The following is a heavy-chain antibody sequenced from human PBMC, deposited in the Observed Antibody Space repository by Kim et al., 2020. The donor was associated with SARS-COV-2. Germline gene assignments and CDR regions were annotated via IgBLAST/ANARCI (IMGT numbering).Heavy chain of an antibody. V-gene: IGHV7-4-1*02. CDR1: GYTFTSYA. D-gene: IGHD5-12*01. CDR3: ARVGYSGYVGNWFDP. Sequence: ASVKVSCKASGYTFTSYAMNWVRQAPGQGLEWMGWINTNTGNPTYAQGFTGRFVFSLDTSVSTASLQISSLKAEDTAVYYCARVGYSGYVGNWFDPWGQGTLVTVSS. CDR2: INTNTGNP. J-gene: IGHJ5*02.